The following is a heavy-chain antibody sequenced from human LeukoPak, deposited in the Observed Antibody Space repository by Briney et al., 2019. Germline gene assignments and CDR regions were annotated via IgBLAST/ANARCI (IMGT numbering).Heavy chain of an antibody. V-gene: IGHV4-59*01. CDR3: AGRSARYFDS. Sequence: LGTLSLTCTVSGDSIDSYYWSWIRQPPGEGLQWIGYVFYSGPTNYDASLKSRVAISVDRSKNQFSLKLTSVSAADTAVYYCAGRSARYFDSWGQGTPVTVSS. CDR2: VFYSGPT. J-gene: IGHJ4*02. CDR1: GDSIDSYY. D-gene: IGHD1-26*01.